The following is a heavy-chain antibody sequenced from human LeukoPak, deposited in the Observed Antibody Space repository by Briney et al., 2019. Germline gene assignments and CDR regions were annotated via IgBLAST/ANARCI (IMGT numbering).Heavy chain of an antibody. Sequence: PSETLSLTCAVYGGSFSGYYWSWIRQPPGKGLEWIGEINHSGSTNYNPSLKSRVTISVDTSKNQFSLKLSSVPAADTAVYYCARRLGGRTQRYYFDYWGQGTLVTVSS. V-gene: IGHV4-34*01. CDR2: INHSGST. D-gene: IGHD2-15*01. CDR3: ARRLGGRTQRYYFDY. CDR1: GGSFSGYY. J-gene: IGHJ4*02.